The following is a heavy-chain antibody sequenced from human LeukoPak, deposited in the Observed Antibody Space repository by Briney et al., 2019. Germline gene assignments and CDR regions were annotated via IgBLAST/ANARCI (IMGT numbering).Heavy chain of an antibody. Sequence: GESLKISCKGSGSSFTSYWIGWVRQLPGKGLEWMGIIYPGDSDTRYSPSFQGQVTISADKSISTAYLQWSSLKASDTAMYYCARHGHFGVVLDAFDIWGQGTMVTVSS. CDR1: GSSFTSYW. D-gene: IGHD3-3*01. CDR2: IYPGDSDT. J-gene: IGHJ3*02. CDR3: ARHGHFGVVLDAFDI. V-gene: IGHV5-51*01.